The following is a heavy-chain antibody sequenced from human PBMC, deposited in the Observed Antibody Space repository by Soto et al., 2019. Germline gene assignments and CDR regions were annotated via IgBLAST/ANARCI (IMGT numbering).Heavy chain of an antibody. CDR3: ARRIHCSSTSCYTNHYYYYGMDV. D-gene: IGHD2-2*02. J-gene: IGHJ6*02. CDR1: GGTFSSYA. CDR2: IIPIFGTA. V-gene: IGHV1-69*01. Sequence: QVQLVQSGAEVKKPGSSVKVSCQASGGTFSSYAISWVRQAPGQGLEWMGGIIPIFGTANYAQKFQGRVTITADESTSTAYMELSSLRSEDTAVYYCARRIHCSSTSCYTNHYYYYGMDVWGQGTTVTVSS.